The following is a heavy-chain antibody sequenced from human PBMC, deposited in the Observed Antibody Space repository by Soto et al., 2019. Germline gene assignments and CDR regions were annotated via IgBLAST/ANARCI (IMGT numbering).Heavy chain of an antibody. CDR3: ARGGRQLRDYYYYGMDV. V-gene: IGHV3-33*01. D-gene: IGHD6-6*01. CDR2: IWYDGSNK. CDR1: GFTFSSYG. Sequence: SGGSLRLSCAASGFTFSSYGMHWVRQAPGKGLEWVAVIWYDGSNKYYADSVKGRFTISRDNSKNTLYLQMNSLRAEDTAVYYCARGGRQLRDYYYYGMDVWGQGTTVTVSS. J-gene: IGHJ6*02.